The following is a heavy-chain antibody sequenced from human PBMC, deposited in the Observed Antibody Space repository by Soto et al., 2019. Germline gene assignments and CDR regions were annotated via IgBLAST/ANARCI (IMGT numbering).Heavy chain of an antibody. D-gene: IGHD2-8*01. CDR2: ISGSGGST. CDR3: SIVLRGIVHVIYVFDI. Sequence: WVIKTQGKGLEWVSAISGSGGSTYYADSVKGRFTISRDNCKNTLYMQMNSLRAEATAVYYCSIVLRGIVHVIYVFDIWRQGTMVTVS. V-gene: IGHV3-23*01. J-gene: IGHJ3*02.